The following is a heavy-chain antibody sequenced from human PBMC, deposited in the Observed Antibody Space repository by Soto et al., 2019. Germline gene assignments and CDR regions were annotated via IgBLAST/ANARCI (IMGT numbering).Heavy chain of an antibody. J-gene: IGHJ6*02. CDR3: ARGTVYVPFLFPCLDV. Sequence: GESLKISCKGSGYSFTSYWIGWVRQMPGKGLEWMGIIYPGDSDTRYNPSLKSRVTMSADTSKKHFSLKVTSVTAADTAVYYCARGTVYVPFLFPCLDVWGQGTTVTVSS. CDR2: IYPGDSDT. CDR1: GYSFTSYW. D-gene: IGHD3-10*02. V-gene: IGHV5-51*01.